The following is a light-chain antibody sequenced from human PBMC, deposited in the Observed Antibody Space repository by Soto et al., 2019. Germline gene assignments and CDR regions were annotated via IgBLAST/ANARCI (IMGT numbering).Light chain of an antibody. J-gene: IGKJ2*01. CDR1: QTIGTY. Sequence: DIQMTQSPYSLSASVGDRVTITCRTSQTIGTYLNWYQQKPGTAPKLLIYAASGLQIGVPSRLSDRGSGTDFTLTISMLQPKDFASDYCQKSYHSPYAFGHGTKVE. CDR3: QKSYHSPYA. CDR2: AAS. V-gene: IGKV1-39*01.